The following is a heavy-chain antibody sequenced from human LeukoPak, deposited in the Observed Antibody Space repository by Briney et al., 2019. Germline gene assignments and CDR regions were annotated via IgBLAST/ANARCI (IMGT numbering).Heavy chain of an antibody. CDR1: GFTFSTYA. D-gene: IGHD5-24*01. J-gene: IGHJ4*02. CDR3: ARGIREMATITDY. Sequence: GGSLRLSCAASGFTFSTYAMSWVRQAPGKGLEWVSYISSSSSTIYYADSVKGRFTISRDNAKNSLYLQMNSLRAEDTAVYYCARGIREMATITDYWGQGTLVTVSS. CDR2: ISSSSSTI. V-gene: IGHV3-48*04.